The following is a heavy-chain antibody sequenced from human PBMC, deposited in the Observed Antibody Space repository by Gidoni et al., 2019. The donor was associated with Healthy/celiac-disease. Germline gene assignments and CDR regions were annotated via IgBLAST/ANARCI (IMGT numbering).Heavy chain of an antibody. CDR1: GGTFSSYA. CDR2: IIPSFGTA. J-gene: IGHJ3*02. V-gene: IGHV1-69*06. D-gene: IGHD3-3*01. CDR3: ARDKYDFWSGYSGAFDI. Sequence: QVQLVQSGAEVKKPGSSVKVSCKASGGTFSSYAISWVRQAPVQGLEWMGGIIPSFGTANYAQKFQGRVTITADKSTSTAYMELSSLRSEDTAVYYCARDKYDFWSGYSGAFDIWGQGTMVTVSS.